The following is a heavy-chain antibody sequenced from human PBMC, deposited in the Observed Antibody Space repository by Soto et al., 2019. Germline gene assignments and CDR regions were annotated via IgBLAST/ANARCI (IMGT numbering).Heavy chain of an antibody. Sequence: ASVTVSCKASGYTFTSYDINWVRQATGQGLECMGWMNPNSGNTGYAQKFQGRVSMTRNTSISTAYMELSRLRSEDTAVYYCARIPSNRAFDIWGQGTMVTVSS. D-gene: IGHD4-4*01. J-gene: IGHJ3*02. CDR1: GYTFTSYD. V-gene: IGHV1-8*01. CDR2: MNPNSGNT. CDR3: ARIPSNRAFDI.